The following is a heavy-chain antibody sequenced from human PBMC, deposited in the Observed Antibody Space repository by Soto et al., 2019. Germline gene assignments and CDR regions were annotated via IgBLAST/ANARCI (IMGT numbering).Heavy chain of an antibody. V-gene: IGHV1-69*02. CDR3: ARVTTVTSWFDP. CDR1: GGTFRSYT. J-gene: IGHJ5*02. CDR2: IIPILGII. D-gene: IGHD4-17*01. Sequence: QVQLVQSGAEVKKPGSSVKVSCKASGGTFRSYTISWVRQAPGQGLEWMGRIIPILGIINYAQTFQGRVTMTSDTPTSTAYMELSSLRSDDTAVYYCARVTTVTSWFDPWGQGTLVTVSS.